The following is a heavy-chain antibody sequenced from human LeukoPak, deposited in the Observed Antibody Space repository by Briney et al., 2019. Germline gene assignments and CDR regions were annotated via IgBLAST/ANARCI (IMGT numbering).Heavy chain of an antibody. Sequence: GESLRLSCAASGFTFSSSTFGSYTMNWVRQAPGKGLEWVSSISSTATYIYYTDSVKARFTISRDIANSLLYLQMNSLRADDTAVYYCARDLDYSTGFDYWGQGTLVTVSS. CDR2: ISSTATYI. CDR1: GFTFSSSTFGSYT. V-gene: IGHV3-21*01. J-gene: IGHJ4*02. CDR3: ARDLDYSTGFDY. D-gene: IGHD4-11*01.